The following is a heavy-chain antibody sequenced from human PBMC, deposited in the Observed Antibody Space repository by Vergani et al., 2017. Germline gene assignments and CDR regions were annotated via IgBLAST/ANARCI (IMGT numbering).Heavy chain of an antibody. CDR1: GYSISSGSF. J-gene: IGHJ4*02. Sequence: QVQLQESGPRLVKPSETLSLTCSVSGYSISSGSFWGWIRQSPGKGLEWLSTSDRTGTTHLSPTLKSGHTSSVDTTKNQFSLGLTSATAADTGVYDCARECSSSVGFLAYWGQGTLVTVSS. V-gene: IGHV4-38-2*02. CDR3: ARECSSSVGFLAY. D-gene: IGHD6-6*01. CDR2: SDRTGTT.